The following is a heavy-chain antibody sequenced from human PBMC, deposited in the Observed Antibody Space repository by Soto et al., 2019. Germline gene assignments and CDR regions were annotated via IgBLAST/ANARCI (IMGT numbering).Heavy chain of an antibody. D-gene: IGHD6-6*01. CDR2: ISSSSSYI. J-gene: IGHJ4*02. Sequence: EVQLVESGGGLVKPGGSLRLSCAASGFSFSSYTMNWVRQAPGKGLEWVSSISSSSSYIYYADSVKGRFTMSRDNAKNTLYLQMNSLRAEDTAVYYCARDIEQLDFDYWGQGTLVTVSS. CDR1: GFSFSSYT. CDR3: ARDIEQLDFDY. V-gene: IGHV3-21*01.